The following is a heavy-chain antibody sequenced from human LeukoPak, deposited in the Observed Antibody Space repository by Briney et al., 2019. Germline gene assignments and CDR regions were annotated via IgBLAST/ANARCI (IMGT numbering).Heavy chain of an antibody. CDR1: GFTFSTYS. CDR3: ARGRSITILRGVAISDGFDI. V-gene: IGHV3-21*06. D-gene: IGHD3-10*01. CDR2: ISTSSDYI. Sequence: TGGSLRLSCTASGFTFSTYSMNWVRQAPGKGLEWVSSISTSSDYIYYAGSLKGRFTISRDNAKNSLYLHMNSLRPDDTAVYYCARGRSITILRGVAISDGFDIWGQGTKVTVS. J-gene: IGHJ3*02.